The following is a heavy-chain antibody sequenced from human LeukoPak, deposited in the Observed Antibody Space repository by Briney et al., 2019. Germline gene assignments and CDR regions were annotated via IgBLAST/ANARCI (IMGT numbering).Heavy chain of an antibody. D-gene: IGHD4-17*01. CDR3: AREEHFNGDPGY. Sequence: GGSLRLSCAASGFTFSSYGMHWVRHAPGKGLEWVAFIRYDGSNKYYADSVRGRFTISRDNSKNTLYLQMTSLRAEDTAVYYCAREEHFNGDPGYWGQGTLVTVSS. V-gene: IGHV3-30*02. CDR2: IRYDGSNK. CDR1: GFTFSSYG. J-gene: IGHJ4*02.